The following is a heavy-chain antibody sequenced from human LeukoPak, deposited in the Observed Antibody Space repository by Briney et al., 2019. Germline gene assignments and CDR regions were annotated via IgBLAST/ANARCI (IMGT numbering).Heavy chain of an antibody. CDR1: GFTFSSYA. J-gene: IGHJ4*02. CDR3: ARDLYGSGSEGDYFDY. V-gene: IGHV3-30*01. D-gene: IGHD3-10*01. Sequence: GRSLRLSCAASGFTFSSYAMHWVRQAPGKGLEWVAVISYDGSNKYYADSVKGRFTISRDNSKNTLYLQMNSLRAEDTAVYYCARDLYGSGSEGDYFDYWGQGTLVTVS. CDR2: ISYDGSNK.